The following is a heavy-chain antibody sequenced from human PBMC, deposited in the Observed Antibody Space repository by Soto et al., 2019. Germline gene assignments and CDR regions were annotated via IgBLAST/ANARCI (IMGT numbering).Heavy chain of an antibody. Sequence: QVQLQQWGAGLLKPSETLSLTCAVYGGSFSGYYWSWIRQPPGTGLEWIGEINHSGSTNYNPSLKSRVTISVATSKNQFSLKLSSVTAADTAVYYCARGRSSGYPPRLYYFDYWGQGTLVTFSS. J-gene: IGHJ4*02. V-gene: IGHV4-34*01. CDR2: INHSGST. CDR3: ARGRSSGYPPRLYYFDY. CDR1: GGSFSGYY. D-gene: IGHD3-22*01.